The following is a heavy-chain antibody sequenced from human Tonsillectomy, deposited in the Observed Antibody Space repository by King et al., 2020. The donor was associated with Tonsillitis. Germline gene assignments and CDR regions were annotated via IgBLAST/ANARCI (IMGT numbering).Heavy chain of an antibody. Sequence: QLQESGPGVVEPSQTLSLTCTVSGGSLSSGDNYWTWIRQSPGRGLEWIGYISSTGSTYYTSSLKSRVSMSVDTSKNQFSLKLRFVTAADTAVYYCARDSTGTSGSYFFKFDYWGQGTLVTGAS. CDR1: GGSLSSGDNY. CDR3: ARDSTGTSGSYFFKFDY. V-gene: IGHV4-30-4*01. CDR2: ISSTGST. J-gene: IGHJ4*02. D-gene: IGHD3-22*01.